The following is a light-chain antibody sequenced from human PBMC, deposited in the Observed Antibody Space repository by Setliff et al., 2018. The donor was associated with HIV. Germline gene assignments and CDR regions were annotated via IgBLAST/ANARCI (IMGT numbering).Light chain of an antibody. Sequence: QSALAQPPSASGSPGQSVTISCTGTSSDVGGYNLVSWYQQHPGKAPKVIIFEVTKRPSGVPDRFSAFKSGNTASLTVSGLRAEDGADYYCTSYAGTNNYVLFGGGTKVTVL. J-gene: IGLJ2*01. V-gene: IGLV2-8*01. CDR1: SSDVGGYNL. CDR3: TSYAGTNNYVL. CDR2: EVT.